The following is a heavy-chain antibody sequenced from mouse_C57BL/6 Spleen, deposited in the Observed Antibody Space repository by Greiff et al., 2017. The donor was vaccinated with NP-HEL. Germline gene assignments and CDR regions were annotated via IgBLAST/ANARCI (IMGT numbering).Heavy chain of an antibody. V-gene: IGHV1-76*01. CDR3: ARCNYFDY. CDR2: IYPGSGNT. Sequence: VQLQQSGAELVRPGASVKLSCKASGYTFTDYYINWVKQRPGPGLEWIAKIYPGSGNTYFNEKFKGKATLTAEKSSSTAYMQLSSLTSEDSAVYFCARCNYFDYWGQGTTLTVSS. CDR1: GYTFTDYY. J-gene: IGHJ2*01.